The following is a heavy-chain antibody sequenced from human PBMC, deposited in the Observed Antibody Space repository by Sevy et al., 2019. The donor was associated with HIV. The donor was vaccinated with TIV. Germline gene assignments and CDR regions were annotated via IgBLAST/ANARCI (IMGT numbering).Heavy chain of an antibody. CDR2: TYYRSHRSKCFN. V-gene: IGHV6-1*01. J-gene: IGHJ3*01. D-gene: IGHD3-16*01. CDR1: CDSVSSNSAA. CDR3: VKSRPRGGLGSDTFDV. Sequence: SQTLSLTCAISCDSVSSNSAAWNWIRQSPSRGLEWLGRTYYRSHRSKCFNDYALSVKSRINISPDTSRNQFFLQLTSVRPGDTAVYYCVKSRPRGGLGSDTFDVWAQGTMVTVSS.